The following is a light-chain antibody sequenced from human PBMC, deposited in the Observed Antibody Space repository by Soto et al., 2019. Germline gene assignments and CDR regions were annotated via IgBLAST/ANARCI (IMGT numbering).Light chain of an antibody. J-gene: IGKJ5*01. CDR2: GAS. V-gene: IGKV3-20*01. CDR1: QSVSSSY. Sequence: EIVLTQSPGTLSLSPGERATLSCRASQSVSSSYLVWYQQKPGQAPRLLIYGASSRATGIPDRFSGSGSGTDFTLTISRLEPEXFAVXXXXXXGTSPITFGQGTRLEIK. CDR3: XXXGTSPIT.